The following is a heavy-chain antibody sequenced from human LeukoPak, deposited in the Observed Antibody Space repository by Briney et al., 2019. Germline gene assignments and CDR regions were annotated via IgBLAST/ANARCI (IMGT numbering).Heavy chain of an antibody. Sequence: ASETLSLTCAVSGGSIGGYYWSWIRQPPGKGLEWMGFIYYTGSTKYNPSLESRATMSVDTSKNQFSVNLISLTAADTAVYFCAGHFVSKNYFEYWGQGILVSVSS. CDR3: AGHFVSKNYFEY. CDR1: GGSIGGYY. CDR2: IYYTGST. J-gene: IGHJ4*02. V-gene: IGHV4-59*08. D-gene: IGHD2-21*01.